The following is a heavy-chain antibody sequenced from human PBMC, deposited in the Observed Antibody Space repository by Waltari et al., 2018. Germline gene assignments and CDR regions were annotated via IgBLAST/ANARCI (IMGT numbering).Heavy chain of an antibody. CDR1: GGSISSAYH. V-gene: IGHV4-38-2*01. CDR3: ARRERQLELDY. J-gene: IGHJ4*02. D-gene: IGHD1-1*01. CDR2: IYGSTGST. Sequence: QVQLQESGPGLVKPSETLSLTCAVSGGSISSAYHWSWIRQPPGKGLEWIGYIYGSTGSTNYNPSLKNRVTISKDTSKNQFSLKLNSVTAADTAVYYCARRERQLELDYWGQGVLVTVSS.